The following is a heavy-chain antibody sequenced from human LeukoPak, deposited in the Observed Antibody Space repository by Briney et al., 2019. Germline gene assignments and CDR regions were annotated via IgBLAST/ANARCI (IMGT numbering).Heavy chain of an antibody. V-gene: IGHV3-74*01. CDR2: INSDGSTT. Sequence: GGSLRLSCAASGFTFSNYWMHWVRQAPGKGLVWVSRINSDGSTTGYADSVKGRFTISRDNAKNTLYLQMNSLRAEDTAVYYCAKGSDRFDYWGQGTPVTVSS. CDR3: AKGSDRFDY. CDR1: GFTFSNYW. J-gene: IGHJ4*02.